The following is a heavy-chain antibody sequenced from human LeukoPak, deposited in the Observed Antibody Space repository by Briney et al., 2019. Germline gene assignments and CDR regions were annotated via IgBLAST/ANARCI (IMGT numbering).Heavy chain of an antibody. D-gene: IGHD2-2*01. CDR1: GGTFSSYA. CDR2: IIPIFGTA. J-gene: IGHJ4*02. CDR3: AREGDKKYQLLQFDY. Sequence: PVKVSCKASGGTFSSYAISWVRQAPGQGLEWMGGIIPIFGTANYAQKFQGRVTITADESTSTAYMELSSLRSEDTAVYYCAREGDKKYQLLQFDYWGQGTLVTVSS. V-gene: IGHV1-69*13.